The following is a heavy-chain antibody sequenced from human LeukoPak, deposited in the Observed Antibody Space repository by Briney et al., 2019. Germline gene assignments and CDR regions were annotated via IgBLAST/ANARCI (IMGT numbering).Heavy chain of an antibody. CDR3: ARDSSYRMDV. CDR1: GFTVSSNY. CDR2: IFSGGST. J-gene: IGHJ6*02. Sequence: GGSLRLSCAASGFTVSSNYMSWVRQAPGKGLEWVSVIFSGGSTYYADSVTGRFTISRDNPKNTLYLQMNSLRAEDTAVYYCARDSSYRMDVWGQGTTVTVSS. V-gene: IGHV3-66*01.